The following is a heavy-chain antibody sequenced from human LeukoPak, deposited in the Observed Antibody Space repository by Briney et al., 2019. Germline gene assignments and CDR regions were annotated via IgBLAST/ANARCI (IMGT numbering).Heavy chain of an antibody. CDR1: GASIRSGDYY. CDR3: ARGGPRTYYDFWSGPQVGYYYGMDV. CDR2: IYDSGST. V-gene: IGHV4-30-4*01. Sequence: SQTLSLTCTASGASIRSGDYYWSWIRQPPGKGLEWIGYIYDSGSTYYNPSLKSRITISVDTSKNQFSLKLSSVTAADTAVYYCARGGPRTYYDFWSGPQVGYYYGMDVWGQGTTVTVSS. D-gene: IGHD3-3*01. J-gene: IGHJ6*02.